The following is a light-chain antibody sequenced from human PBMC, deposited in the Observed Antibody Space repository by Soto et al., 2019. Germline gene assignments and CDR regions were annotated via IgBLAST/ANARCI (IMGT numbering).Light chain of an antibody. CDR1: QGIRDF. V-gene: IGKV1-9*01. J-gene: IGKJ4*01. CDR2: AAS. Sequence: DIQLTQSPSFLSASVGERVTITCWASQGIRDFLAWYQQKPGKAPKLLIYAASTLQTGVPTRFSGIASGTEFTLIISNLQPADFATYYCQQFNVYPLTFGGGTKVEIK. CDR3: QQFNVYPLT.